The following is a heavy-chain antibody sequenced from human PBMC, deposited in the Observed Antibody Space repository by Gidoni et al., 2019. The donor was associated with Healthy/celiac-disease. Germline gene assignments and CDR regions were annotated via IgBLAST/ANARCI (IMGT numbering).Heavy chain of an antibody. CDR3: ARAPDTAMVSYFDY. Sequence: QVTLRESGPALVKPTQTLTLTCTFSGFSLSTSGMCVSWIRQPPGKALEWLALIDWDDDKYYSTSLKTRLTISKDTSKNQVVLTMTNMDPVDTATYYCARAPDTAMVSYFDYWGQGTLVTVSS. D-gene: IGHD5-18*01. CDR1: GFSLSTSGMC. J-gene: IGHJ4*02. CDR2: IDWDDDK. V-gene: IGHV2-70*01.